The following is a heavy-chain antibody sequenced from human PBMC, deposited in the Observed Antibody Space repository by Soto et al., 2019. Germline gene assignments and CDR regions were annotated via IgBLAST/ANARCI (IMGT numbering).Heavy chain of an antibody. D-gene: IGHD2-8*01. Sequence: ASVKVSCKASGDVFRSYGINWVRQAPGQGLEWMGGIIPISGTTNYAQKFQGRVAITADESTDTVYMELSRLRSEDTAVYFCARVRCFNGLCHTADYGMDVWGQATTVTVSS. CDR2: IIPISGTT. CDR3: ARVRCFNGLCHTADYGMDV. V-gene: IGHV1-69*13. CDR1: GDVFRSYG. J-gene: IGHJ6*02.